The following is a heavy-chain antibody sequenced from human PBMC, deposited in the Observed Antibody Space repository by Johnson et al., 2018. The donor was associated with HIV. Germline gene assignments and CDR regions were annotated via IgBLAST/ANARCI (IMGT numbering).Heavy chain of an antibody. Sequence: MQLVESGGGVVRPGGSLRLSCAASGFTFSSYAMSWVRQAPGKGLEWVSAISGSGGSTYYADSVKGRFPISRDNSKNTLYLQMNSLRAEDTAVYYCARAKGGSYSDEQGAFDIWGQGTMVTVSS. CDR1: GFTFSSYA. D-gene: IGHD1-26*01. CDR3: ARAKGGSYSDEQGAFDI. J-gene: IGHJ3*02. V-gene: IGHV3-23*04. CDR2: ISGSGGST.